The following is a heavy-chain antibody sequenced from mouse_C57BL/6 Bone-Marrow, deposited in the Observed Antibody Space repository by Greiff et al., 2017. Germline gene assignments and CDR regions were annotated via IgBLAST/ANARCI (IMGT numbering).Heavy chain of an antibody. J-gene: IGHJ2*01. D-gene: IGHD2-2*01. CDR1: GFTFSGYG. Sequence: EVKLVESGGGLVKPGGSLKLSCAASGFTFSGYGMHWVRQAPEKGLEWVAYISSGSSTIYYADTVKGRFTISRDNAKNTLFLQMTSLRSEDTAMYYCARRLVFDYWGQGTTLTVSS. CDR3: ARRLVFDY. CDR2: ISSGSSTI. V-gene: IGHV5-17*01.